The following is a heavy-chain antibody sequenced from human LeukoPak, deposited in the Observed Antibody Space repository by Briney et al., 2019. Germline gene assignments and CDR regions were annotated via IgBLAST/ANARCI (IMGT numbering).Heavy chain of an antibody. CDR1: GFTFSSYW. CDR2: IKQDGSEK. V-gene: IGHV3-7*03. D-gene: IGHD6-13*01. CDR3: ARDPRAASNFDY. Sequence: GGSLRLSCAASGFTFSSYWMSWVRQAPGKGLEWVANIKQDGSEKCYVDSVKGRFTISRGNAKNSLYLQMNSLRAEDTAVYYCARDPRAASNFDYWGQGTLVTVSS. J-gene: IGHJ4*02.